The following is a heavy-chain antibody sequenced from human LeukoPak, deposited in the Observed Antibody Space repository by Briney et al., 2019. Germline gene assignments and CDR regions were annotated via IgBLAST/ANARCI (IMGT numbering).Heavy chain of an antibody. D-gene: IGHD4-17*01. CDR2: IYSGGST. J-gene: IGHJ4*02. Sequence: GGSLRLSCAASGFTVSSNYMSWVRQAPGKGLEWVSVIYSGGSTYYADSVKGRFTISRDNAKNSLYLQMNSLRAEDTAVYYCARAEYGDYGDYWGQGTLVTVSS. CDR1: GFTVSSNY. V-gene: IGHV3-53*01. CDR3: ARAEYGDYGDY.